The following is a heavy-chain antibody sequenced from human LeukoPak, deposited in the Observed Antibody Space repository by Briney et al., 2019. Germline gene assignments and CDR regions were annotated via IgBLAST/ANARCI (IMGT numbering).Heavy chain of an antibody. CDR1: GYTFTSYG. CDR3: ARDGSSSSWYFSLSVGNWFDP. J-gene: IGHJ5*02. Sequence: PRASVKVSCKASGYTFTSYGISWVRQAPGQGLEWMGWISAYNGNTNYAQKLQGRVTMTTDTSTSTAYMELRSLRSDDTAVYYCARDGSSSSWYFSLSVGNWFDPWGQGTLVTVSS. V-gene: IGHV1-18*01. CDR2: ISAYNGNT. D-gene: IGHD6-13*01.